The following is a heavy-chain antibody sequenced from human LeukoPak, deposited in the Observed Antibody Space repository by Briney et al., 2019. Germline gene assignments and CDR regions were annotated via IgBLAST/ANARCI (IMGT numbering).Heavy chain of an antibody. Sequence: GGSLRLSCAASGFTVSSNYMSWVRQAPGKGLEWVSVIYSGGSTYYADSVKGRFTISRDNSKNTLYLQMNSLRAEDTAVYYCTRHGRVGAPIQGYLYYYGMDVWGQGTTVTVSS. D-gene: IGHD1-26*01. CDR3: TRHGRVGAPIQGYLYYYGMDV. J-gene: IGHJ6*02. CDR2: IYSGGST. V-gene: IGHV3-53*01. CDR1: GFTVSSNY.